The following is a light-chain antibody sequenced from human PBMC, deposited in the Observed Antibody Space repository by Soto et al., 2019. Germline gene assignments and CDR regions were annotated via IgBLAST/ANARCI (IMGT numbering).Light chain of an antibody. J-gene: IGKJ1*01. V-gene: IGKV1-39*01. CDR3: HQSYSTPRT. CDR2: AAS. CDR1: QSINSY. Sequence: DIQMTQSPSSLSASVGDRVTITCRASQSINSYLNWYQQKPGKAPKLLIYAASSLQSGVPSRFSGSGSITDFSFPFISLHPQDFATFYCHQSYSTPRTLGQGTKVDIK.